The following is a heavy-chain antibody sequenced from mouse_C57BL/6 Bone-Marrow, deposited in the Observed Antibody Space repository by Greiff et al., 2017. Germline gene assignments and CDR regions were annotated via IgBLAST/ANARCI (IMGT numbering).Heavy chain of an antibody. CDR3: ARDREYSKSGAVDC. D-gene: IGHD2-5*01. CDR2: ISDGGSYT. Sequence: DVKLVESGGGLVKPGGSLKLSCAASGFTFSSYAMSWVRQTPEKRLELVSTISDGGSYTYYPAHVQGRYTTSRDNAKKNLYVQMSHLKSEVTARYFWARDREYSKSGAVDCWGEGSSLSVSS. CDR1: GFTFSSYA. J-gene: IGHJ4*01. V-gene: IGHV5-4*01.